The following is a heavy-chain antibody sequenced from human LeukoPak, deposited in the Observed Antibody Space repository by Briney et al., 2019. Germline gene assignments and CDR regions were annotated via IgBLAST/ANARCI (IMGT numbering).Heavy chain of an antibody. CDR3: AREQNFVVVPAAGWFDP. J-gene: IGHJ5*02. V-gene: IGHV3-23*01. D-gene: IGHD2-2*01. CDR1: GFTFSSYA. CDR2: ISGSGGST. Sequence: PGASLRLSCAASGFTFSSYAMSWVRQAPGKGLEWVSVISGSGGSTYYADSVKGRFTISRDNSKNTLYLQMNSLRAEDTAVYYCAREQNFVVVPAAGWFDPWGQGTLVTVSS.